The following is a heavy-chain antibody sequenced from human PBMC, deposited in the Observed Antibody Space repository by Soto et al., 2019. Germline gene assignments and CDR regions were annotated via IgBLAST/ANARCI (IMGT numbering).Heavy chain of an antibody. Sequence: PSETLSLTCTVSGGSISSSSYYWGWIRQPPGKGLEWIGSIYYSGSTYYNPSLKSRVTISVDTSKNQFSLKLSSVTAADTAVYYCARAREGREWFGELSKYYFDYWGQGTLVTVSS. CDR1: GGSISSSSYY. CDR2: IYYSGST. V-gene: IGHV4-39*07. D-gene: IGHD3-10*01. J-gene: IGHJ4*02. CDR3: ARAREGREWFGELSKYYFDY.